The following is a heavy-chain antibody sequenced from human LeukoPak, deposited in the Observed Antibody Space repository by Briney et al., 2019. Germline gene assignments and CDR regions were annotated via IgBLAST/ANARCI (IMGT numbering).Heavy chain of an antibody. Sequence: PPETLSLTCSVSDDSLTMYYWTCIRQPPGKGLEWVSSISSSSSYIYYADSVKGRFTISRDNAKSSLYLQMNSLRAEDTAVYYCARLQIHMTTGGIDYWGQGTLVTVSS. CDR2: ISSSSSYI. J-gene: IGHJ4*02. V-gene: IGHV3-21*01. CDR3: ARLQIHMTTGGIDY. D-gene: IGHD4-17*01. CDR1: DDSLTMYY.